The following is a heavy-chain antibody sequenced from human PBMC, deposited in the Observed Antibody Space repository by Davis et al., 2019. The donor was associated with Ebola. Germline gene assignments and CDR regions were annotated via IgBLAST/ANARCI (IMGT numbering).Heavy chain of an antibody. CDR3: AKVRDSGSYPDWYFDL. V-gene: IGHV3-23*01. Sequence: GESLKISCAASGFTFSSYAMTWVRQAPGKGLEWVSAISGSGGSTYYADSVKGRFTISRDNSKNTLYLQMNSLRAEDTAVYYCAKVRDSGSYPDWYFDLWGRGTLVTVSS. D-gene: IGHD1-26*01. CDR1: GFTFSSYA. CDR2: ISGSGGST. J-gene: IGHJ2*01.